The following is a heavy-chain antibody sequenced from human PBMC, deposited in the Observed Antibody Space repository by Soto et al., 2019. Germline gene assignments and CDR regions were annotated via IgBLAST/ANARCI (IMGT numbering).Heavy chain of an antibody. CDR1: GGSFSGYY. CDR3: ARGLLVMDYYYGMDV. V-gene: IGHV4-34*01. Sequence: SETLSLTCAVYGGSFSGYYWSWIRQPPGEGLEWIGEINHSGSNKYNPSLKSRVTISVDTSKNQFSLKLSSVTAADTAVYYCARGLLVMDYYYGMDVWGQGTTVTVSS. J-gene: IGHJ6*02. CDR2: INHSGSN. D-gene: IGHD6-13*01.